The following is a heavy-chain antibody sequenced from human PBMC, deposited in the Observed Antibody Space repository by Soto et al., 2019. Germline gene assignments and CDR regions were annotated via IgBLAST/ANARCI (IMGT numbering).Heavy chain of an antibody. Sequence: LSLTCTVSGGSISSSSYSWGWIRQPPGKGPEGIGTIYYSGSTNYNPSLKSRVTISVDTSKNQFSLKLSSVTAADTAVYYCARYGVTMVRGERGYYYYGMDVWGQGTTVTVS. D-gene: IGHD3-10*01. CDR1: GGSISSSSYS. V-gene: IGHV4-39*07. CDR2: IYYSGST. CDR3: ARYGVTMVRGERGYYYYGMDV. J-gene: IGHJ6*02.